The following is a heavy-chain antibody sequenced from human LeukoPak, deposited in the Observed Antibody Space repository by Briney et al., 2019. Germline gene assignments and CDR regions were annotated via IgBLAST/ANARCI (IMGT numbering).Heavy chain of an antibody. CDR3: ARKNYDILTGYYDY. V-gene: IGHV3-48*03. J-gene: IGHJ4*02. Sequence: GGSLRLSCAASGFTFSSYEMNWVRQAPGKGLEWVSYISSSGSTIYYADSVKGRFTISRDNAKNSLYPQMNSLRAEDTAVYYCARKNYDILTGYYDYWGQGTLVTVSS. D-gene: IGHD3-9*01. CDR2: ISSSGSTI. CDR1: GFTFSSYE.